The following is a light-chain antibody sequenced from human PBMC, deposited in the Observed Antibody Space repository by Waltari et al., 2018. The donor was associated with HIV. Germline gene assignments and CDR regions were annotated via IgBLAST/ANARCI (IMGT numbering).Light chain of an antibody. CDR3: SSYTGTSTYV. CDR2: EVS. V-gene: IGLV2-14*01. Sequence: QSALTQPASVSGSPGQSVTISCTGNSSDSGGYNYVSWYQQHPGKAPKLMISEVSNRPSGVSNRFSGSKSGNTASLTISGLQAEDEADYYCSSYTGTSTYVFGTGTKVTVL. J-gene: IGLJ1*01. CDR1: SSDSGGYNY.